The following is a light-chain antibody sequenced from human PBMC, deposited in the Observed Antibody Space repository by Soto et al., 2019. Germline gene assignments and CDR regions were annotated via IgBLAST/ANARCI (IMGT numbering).Light chain of an antibody. Sequence: EIVLTQFPGTLSLSPGERATLSCRASQSVSSNLAWYQQKPGQAPRLLIYGASTRATGIPARFSGSGSGTEFTLTISSLQSEDFAVYYCQQYNNWPRGTFGQGTKVDIK. V-gene: IGKV3-15*01. CDR3: QQYNNWPRGT. CDR2: GAS. J-gene: IGKJ1*01. CDR1: QSVSSN.